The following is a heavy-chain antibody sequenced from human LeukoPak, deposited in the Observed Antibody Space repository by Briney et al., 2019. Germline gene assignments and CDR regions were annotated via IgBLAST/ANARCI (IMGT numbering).Heavy chain of an antibody. Sequence: PSETLSLTCTVSGGSISSGGYYWSWIRQPAGKGLEWIGRIYTSGSTNYNPSLKSRVTISVDTSKNQFSLKLSSVTAADTAVYYCAGNGPLVAAAGIEWGQGTLVTVSS. CDR3: AGNGPLVAAAGIE. CDR2: IYTSGST. J-gene: IGHJ4*02. V-gene: IGHV4-61*02. D-gene: IGHD6-13*01. CDR1: GGSISSGGYY.